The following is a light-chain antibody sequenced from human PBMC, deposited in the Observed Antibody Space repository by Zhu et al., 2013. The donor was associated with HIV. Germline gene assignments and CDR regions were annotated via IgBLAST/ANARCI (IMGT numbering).Light chain of an antibody. J-gene: IGLJ3*02. CDR2: SNN. CDR3: SSYAGSNNFRV. Sequence: QSVLTQPPSASGTPGQRVTISCSGSSSNIGSNTVNWYQQLPGTAPKLLIYSNNQRPSGVPDRFSGSKSGTSASLAISGLQSEDEADYYCSSYAGSNNFRVFGGGTKLTVL. CDR1: SSNIGSNT. V-gene: IGLV1-44*01.